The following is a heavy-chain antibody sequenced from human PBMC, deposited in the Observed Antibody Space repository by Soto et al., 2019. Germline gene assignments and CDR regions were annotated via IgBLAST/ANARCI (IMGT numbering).Heavy chain of an antibody. D-gene: IGHD1-26*01. CDR1: GFTFSSYG. Sequence: GGSLRLSCAASGFTFSSYGMHWVRQAPGKGLEWVAVISYDGSNKYYADSVEGRFTISRDNSKNTLYLQMNSLRAEDTAVYYCAKVVGATRYYYYGMDVWGQGTTVTAP. CDR3: AKVVGATRYYYYGMDV. CDR2: ISYDGSNK. V-gene: IGHV3-30*18. J-gene: IGHJ6*02.